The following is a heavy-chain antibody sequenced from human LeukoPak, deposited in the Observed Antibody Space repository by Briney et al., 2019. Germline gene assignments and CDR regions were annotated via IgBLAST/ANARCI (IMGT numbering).Heavy chain of an antibody. V-gene: IGHV5-10-1*01. CDR2: IDPSDSST. Sequence: GESLKISCKGSGYRFTTYWIAWVRQMPGKGLEWMGRIDPSDSSTKYGPSFQGHVTISADKSVSTAFFHWSSLKASDTAIYYCARRGSTGYHHYWGQGTLVTVSS. CDR1: GYRFTTYW. CDR3: ARRGSTGYHHY. J-gene: IGHJ4*02. D-gene: IGHD3-22*01.